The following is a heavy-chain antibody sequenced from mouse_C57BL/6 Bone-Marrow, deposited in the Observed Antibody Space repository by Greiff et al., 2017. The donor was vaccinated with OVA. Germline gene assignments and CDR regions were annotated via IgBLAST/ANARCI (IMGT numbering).Heavy chain of an antibody. Sequence: VQLQQSGAELVRPGASVTLSCKASGYTFTDYEMHWVKQTPVHGLEWIGAIDPETGGTAYNQKFKGKAILTADKSSSTAYMELRSLTSEDSAVYYCTRGGYDIDYWGQGTTLTVSS. CDR2: IDPETGGT. CDR3: TRGGYDIDY. D-gene: IGHD2-3*01. J-gene: IGHJ2*01. CDR1: GYTFTDYE. V-gene: IGHV1-15*01.